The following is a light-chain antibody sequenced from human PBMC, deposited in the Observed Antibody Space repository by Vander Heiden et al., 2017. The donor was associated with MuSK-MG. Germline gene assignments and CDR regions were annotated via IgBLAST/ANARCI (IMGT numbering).Light chain of an antibody. Sequence: DMVLTQSPAPLPVSPGDRATLSCRASQSFSSNLAWYQQKPGQAPRLLIYDTSIRDTGVPARFSGSGSGTEFTLTISSLQSEDFAVYYCQQDHNCPRTFGQGTKVXIK. J-gene: IGKJ1*01. CDR2: DTS. CDR3: QQDHNCPRT. V-gene: IGKV3-15*01. CDR1: QSFSSN.